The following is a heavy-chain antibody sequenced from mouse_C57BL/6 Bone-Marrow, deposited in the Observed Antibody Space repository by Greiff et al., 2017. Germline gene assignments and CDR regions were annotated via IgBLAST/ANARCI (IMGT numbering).Heavy chain of an antibody. CDR2: IDPSDSYT. V-gene: IGHV1-50*01. CDR1: GYTFTSYW. J-gene: IGHJ1*03. CDR3: ASEGYRSYWYVDV. D-gene: IGHD2-2*01. Sequence: VQLQQPGAELVKPGASVKLSCKASGYTFTSYWMQWVKQRPGQGLEWIGEIDPSDSYTNYNQKFKGKATLTVDTSSSTAYMQLSSLTSEDSAVYYCASEGYRSYWYVDVWGTGTTVTVSS.